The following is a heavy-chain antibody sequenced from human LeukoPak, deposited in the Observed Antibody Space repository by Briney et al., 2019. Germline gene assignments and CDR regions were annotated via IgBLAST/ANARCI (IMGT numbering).Heavy chain of an antibody. CDR2: IKQDGSEK. J-gene: IGHJ3*02. CDR3: ARDYDRSHSDAFEI. D-gene: IGHD3-22*01. CDR1: GFTFSSYW. V-gene: IGHV3-7*01. Sequence: GESLRLSCAASGFTFSSYWMSWVRQAPGKGLEWVANIKQDGSEKYYVDSVKGRFTISRDNARNSLYLQMNSLRAEDTAVYYCARDYDRSHSDAFEIWGQGTMVTVSS.